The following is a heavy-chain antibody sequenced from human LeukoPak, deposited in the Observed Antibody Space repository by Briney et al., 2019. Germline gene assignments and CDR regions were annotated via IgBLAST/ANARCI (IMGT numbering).Heavy chain of an antibody. CDR3: AKGLRRYRNYYYYGMDV. J-gene: IGHJ6*02. CDR2: ISSSSSYI. D-gene: IGHD2-2*02. CDR1: GFTFSSYS. V-gene: IGHV3-21*01. Sequence: GGSLRLSCAASGFTFSSYSMNWVRQAPGKGLEWVSSISSSSSYIYYADSVKGRFTISRDNAKNTLYLQMNSLRAEDTAVYYCAKGLRRYRNYYYYGMDVWGQGTTVTVSS.